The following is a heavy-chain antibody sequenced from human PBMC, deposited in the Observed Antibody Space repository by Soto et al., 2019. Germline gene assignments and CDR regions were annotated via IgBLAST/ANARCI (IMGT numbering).Heavy chain of an antibody. V-gene: IGHV3-15*01. CDR2: IKSKTDGGTT. D-gene: IGHD3-3*01. Sequence: GGSLRLSCAASGFTFSNAWMSWVRQAPGKGREGVGRIKSKTDGGTTDYAAPVKGRFTISRDDSKNTLYLQMNSLKTEDTAVYYCARETYYDFWSGPYYGMDVWGQGTTVTVSS. J-gene: IGHJ6*02. CDR1: GFTFSNAW. CDR3: ARETYYDFWSGPYYGMDV.